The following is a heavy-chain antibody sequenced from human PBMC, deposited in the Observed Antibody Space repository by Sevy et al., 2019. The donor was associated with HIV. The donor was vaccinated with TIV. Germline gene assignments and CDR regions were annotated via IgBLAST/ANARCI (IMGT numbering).Heavy chain of an antibody. V-gene: IGHV3-15*01. CDR1: GFIFSNAW. CDR2: IKSKIDGGTT. CDR3: ATERGYTHGALDY. D-gene: IGHD5-18*01. J-gene: IGHJ4*02. Sequence: KHGGCLRLSCAASGFIFSNAWMNWVRQAPGKGLEWVGRIKSKIDGGTTAYPALVKGRFTISRDESKSTLYLQINSLKIEDTAVYFCATERGYTHGALDYWGQGTLVTVSS.